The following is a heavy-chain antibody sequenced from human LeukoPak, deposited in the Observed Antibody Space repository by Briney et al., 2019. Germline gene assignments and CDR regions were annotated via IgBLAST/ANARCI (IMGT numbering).Heavy chain of an antibody. CDR2: ISYDGSNK. V-gene: IGHV3-30-3*01. D-gene: IGHD4-11*01. CDR3: AKDMTTVITGALDY. Sequence: GGSLRLSCTASGFTFSSYAMHWVRQAPGKGLEWVAVISYDGSNKYYADSVKGRFTFSRDNSKNTLYLQMNSLRAEDTAVYYCAKDMTTVITGALDYWGQGTLVTVSS. CDR1: GFTFSSYA. J-gene: IGHJ4*02.